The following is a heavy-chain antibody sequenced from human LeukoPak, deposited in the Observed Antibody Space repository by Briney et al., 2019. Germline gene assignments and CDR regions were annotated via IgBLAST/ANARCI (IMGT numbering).Heavy chain of an antibody. CDR1: KDTFDNYW. CDR2: IYPDDSDT. V-gene: IGHV5-51*01. Sequence: GESLKISCNGSKDTFDNYWIGWVRQMPGKGLEWMGIIYPDDSDTRYSPSFQGQVTISADKSINTAFLHWGSLKASDTGMYYCARWGGYPDYWGQGTLVTVSS. CDR3: ARWGGYPDY. J-gene: IGHJ4*02. D-gene: IGHD5-12*01.